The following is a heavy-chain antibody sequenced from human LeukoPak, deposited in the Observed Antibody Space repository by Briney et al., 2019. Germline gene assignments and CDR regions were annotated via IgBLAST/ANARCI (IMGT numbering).Heavy chain of an antibody. D-gene: IGHD5-12*01. CDR3: AKSGFGGYDQYFFDY. CDR2: KTKTEGGTT. V-gene: IGHV3-15*01. CDR1: GFTFSNAR. J-gene: IGHJ4*02. Sequence: GGSLRLSCAASGFTFSNARMTWVRQAPGKGLEWVGRKTKTEGGTTDYAAPVKGRFTISRDDSKDTLYLQMNSLKTEDTAVYYCAKSGFGGYDQYFFDYWGQGALVTVSS.